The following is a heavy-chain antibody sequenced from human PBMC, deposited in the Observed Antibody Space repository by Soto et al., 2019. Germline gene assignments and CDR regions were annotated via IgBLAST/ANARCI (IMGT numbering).Heavy chain of an antibody. Sequence: QVQLVQSGAEVKEPGASVTVSCRASGDRFTDYYMHWVRQAPGQGLEWMGWINPNSGVTKYAQKFQGWVTMTRDTTIRAVYMQLSRLGFYDTGIYYWARESGGATATLDYYYFYMDVWGTGTTVTVSS. V-gene: IGHV1-2*04. CDR2: INPNSGVT. CDR3: ARESGGATATLDYYYFYMDV. D-gene: IGHD5-12*01. CDR1: GDRFTDYY. J-gene: IGHJ6*03.